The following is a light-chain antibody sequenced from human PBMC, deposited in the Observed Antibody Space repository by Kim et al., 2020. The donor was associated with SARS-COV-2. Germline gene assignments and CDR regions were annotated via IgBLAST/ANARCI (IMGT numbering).Light chain of an antibody. V-gene: IGLV3-19*01. J-gene: IGLJ2*01. Sequence: AVGEKASITSREDSSRTSYASIYHQKPAQAPTLVIFGNNDSPPAVPARCSASSTGNTASFTATGAKAVDEDDYYCNTPDNSGDYVVFGGGTQLTVL. CDR1: SSRTSY. CDR3: NTPDNSGDYVV. CDR2: GNN.